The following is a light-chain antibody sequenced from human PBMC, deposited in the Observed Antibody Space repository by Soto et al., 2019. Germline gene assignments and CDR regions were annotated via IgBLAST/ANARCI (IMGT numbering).Light chain of an antibody. CDR3: LQHNSYPLT. J-gene: IGKJ4*01. CDR2: AAS. Sequence: DIQMTQSPSAVSASVGDRVTMTCRSSQGISNYLAWFQQKPGNVPKRLIYAASTLQSGVPSRFSGSGSGTEFILTINGLQPEDFATYYCLQHNSYPLTFGGGTKVDIK. CDR1: QGISNY. V-gene: IGKV1-17*03.